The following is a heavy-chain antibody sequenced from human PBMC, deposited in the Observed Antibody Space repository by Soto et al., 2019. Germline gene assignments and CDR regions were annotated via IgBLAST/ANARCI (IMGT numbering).Heavy chain of an antibody. CDR3: AHGACSSADCYPNPYLDY. CDR1: GFSLSTTAEG. CDR2: IYWDDDE. Sequence: QITLKESGPTLVKPTQTLTLTCTFSGFSLSTTAEGVGWIRQPPGKALEWLALIYWDDDERYSPSLKSRLTITKDTSKNQVVRTMTNVDPVDTATYYCAHGACSSADCYPNPYLDYWSQGILVTVSS. J-gene: IGHJ4*02. D-gene: IGHD2-2*01. V-gene: IGHV2-5*02.